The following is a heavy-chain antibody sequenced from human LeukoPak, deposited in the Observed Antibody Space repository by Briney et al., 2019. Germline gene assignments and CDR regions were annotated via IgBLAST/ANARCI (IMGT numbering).Heavy chain of an antibody. CDR3: AAGDLGTVDY. CDR1: GGSLSSYY. J-gene: IGHJ4*02. Sequence: SETLSLTCTVSGGSLSSYYWSWLRQPAGKGLEWIGRIYTSGSTNYNPSLKSRVTMSVDTSKLQFSLKLSAVTAADTAVYYCAAGDLGTVDYWGQGTLVTVSS. V-gene: IGHV4-4*07. CDR2: IYTSGST. D-gene: IGHD7-27*01.